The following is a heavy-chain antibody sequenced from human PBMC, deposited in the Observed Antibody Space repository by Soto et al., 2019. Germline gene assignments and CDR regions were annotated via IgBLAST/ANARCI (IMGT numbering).Heavy chain of an antibody. D-gene: IGHD6-19*01. J-gene: IGHJ4*02. CDR1: GYTFSGFY. V-gene: IGHV1-2*02. CDR2: INPNSGGT. CDR3: ASAAVTGTAGLDF. Sequence: ASVKVSCKASGYTFSGFYMHWVRQAPGQGLEWMGWINPNSGGTKSAEKFQGRVTTTRDTSISTAYMELSRLTSDDTAVYYCASAAVTGTAGLDFWGQGTQVTVSS.